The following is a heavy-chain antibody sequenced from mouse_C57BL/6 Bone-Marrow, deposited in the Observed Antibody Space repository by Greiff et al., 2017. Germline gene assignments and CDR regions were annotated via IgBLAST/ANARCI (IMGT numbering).Heavy chain of an antibody. Sequence: VQLKESGPGLVKPSQSLSLTCTVTGYSITSDYAWNWIRQFPGNKLEWMGYISYSGSTSYNPSLKSRISITRDTSKNQFFLQLNSVTTEDTATYYCARDGYGNYDYFDYWGQGTTLTVSS. CDR1: GYSITSDYA. CDR2: ISYSGST. J-gene: IGHJ2*01. CDR3: ARDGYGNYDYFDY. D-gene: IGHD2-10*02. V-gene: IGHV3-2*02.